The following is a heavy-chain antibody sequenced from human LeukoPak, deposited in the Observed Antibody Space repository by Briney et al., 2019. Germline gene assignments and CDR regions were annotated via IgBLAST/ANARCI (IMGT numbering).Heavy chain of an antibody. V-gene: IGHV3-7*03. D-gene: IGHD2-2*03. J-gene: IGHJ5*02. CDR2: IKQDGSEK. Sequence: ETLSLTCTVSGGSISSSSYYWGWIRQAPGKGLEWVANIKQDGSEKYYVDSVKGRFTISRDNAKNSLYLQMNSLRAEDTAVYYCAKVGIVVVPAAIFRWFDPWGQGTLVTVSS. CDR3: AKVGIVVVPAAIFRWFDP. CDR1: GGSISSSSYY.